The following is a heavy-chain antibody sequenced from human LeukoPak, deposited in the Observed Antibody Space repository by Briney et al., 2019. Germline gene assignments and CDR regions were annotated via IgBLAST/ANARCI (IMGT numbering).Heavy chain of an antibody. V-gene: IGHV1-18*01. CDR2: INHNGKT. Sequence: ASVKVSCKASGYTFSRSGISWLRQAPGQGLEWMGWINHNGKTNTAQKCQGRVTMTTDTSTTTAFMEVRSLTSDDTAVYYCARDSDSVYPPPKFDPWGQGTLVTVSS. CDR1: GYTFSRSG. CDR3: ARDSDSVYPPPKFDP. D-gene: IGHD5/OR15-5a*01. J-gene: IGHJ5*02.